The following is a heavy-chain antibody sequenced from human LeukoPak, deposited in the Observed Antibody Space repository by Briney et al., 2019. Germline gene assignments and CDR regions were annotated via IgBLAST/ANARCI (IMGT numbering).Heavy chain of an antibody. D-gene: IGHD6-13*01. J-gene: IGHJ3*02. V-gene: IGHV3-30-3*01. CDR1: GFTFSSYA. CDR3: ARDRIAARGDAFDI. CDR2: ISYDGSNK. Sequence: GRSLRLSCAASGFTFSSYAMHWVRQAPGKGLEWVAVISYDGSNKYYADSVKGRFTISRDNSKNTLYLQMNSLRAEDTAVYYCARDRIAARGDAFDIWGQGTMVTVSS.